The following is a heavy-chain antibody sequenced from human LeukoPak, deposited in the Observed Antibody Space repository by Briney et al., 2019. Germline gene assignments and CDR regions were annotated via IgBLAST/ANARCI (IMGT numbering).Heavy chain of an antibody. CDR2: INPSGGST. V-gene: IGHV1-46*01. CDR1: GYTFTSYY. CDR3: ARDSGYDFWSGPKGWFDP. Sequence: ASVKVSYKASGYTFTSYYMHWVRHAPGQGLEWMGIINPSGGSTSYAQKFQGRVTMTRDMSTSTVYMELSSLRSEDTAVYYCARDSGYDFWSGPKGWFDPWGQGTLVTVSS. D-gene: IGHD3-3*01. J-gene: IGHJ5*02.